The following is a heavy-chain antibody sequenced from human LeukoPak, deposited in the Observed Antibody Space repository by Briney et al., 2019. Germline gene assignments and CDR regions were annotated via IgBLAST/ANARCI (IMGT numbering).Heavy chain of an antibody. CDR2: INPNSGGT. V-gene: IGHV1-2*02. D-gene: IGHD3-22*01. CDR1: GGTFSSYA. CDR3: ATALRDYDSSGQIDY. Sequence: ASVKVSCKASGGTFSSYAISWVRQAPGQGLEWMGRINPNSGGTNYAQKFQGRVTMTRDTSISTAYMELSRLRSDDTAVYYCATALRDYDSSGQIDYWGQGTLVTVSS. J-gene: IGHJ4*02.